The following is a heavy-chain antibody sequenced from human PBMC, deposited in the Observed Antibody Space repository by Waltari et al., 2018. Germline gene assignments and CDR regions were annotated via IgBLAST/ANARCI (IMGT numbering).Heavy chain of an antibody. CDR2: CDPEDGET. V-gene: IGHV1-24*01. J-gene: IGHJ5*02. CDR3: ATGFGRWYWFDP. D-gene: IGHD2-15*01. Sequence: QVQLVQSGAEVKKPGASVKVSCKVSGYTLTELSMHWVRQAPGKGLEWMGGCDPEDGETIYDQKFQGRVTMTEDTSTDTAYMELSSLRSEDTAVYYCATGFGRWYWFDPWGQGTLVTVSS. CDR1: GYTLTELS.